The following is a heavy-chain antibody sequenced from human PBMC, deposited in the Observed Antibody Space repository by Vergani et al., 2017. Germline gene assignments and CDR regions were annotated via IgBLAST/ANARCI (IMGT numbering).Heavy chain of an antibody. D-gene: IGHD3-10*01. Sequence: QVQLQESGPGLVKSSETLSLTCSVSFDSIRNLYCNWIRQPPGKGLEWIGYMYHSGSTNYNPSLETRVTISGDTSKNQFSLKLNSVTAADTAVYYCGRVADFYGLRSRLLDLWGQGILVTVSS. J-gene: IGHJ5*02. CDR1: FDSIRNLY. CDR2: MYHSGST. CDR3: GRVADFYGLRSRLLDL. V-gene: IGHV4-59*11.